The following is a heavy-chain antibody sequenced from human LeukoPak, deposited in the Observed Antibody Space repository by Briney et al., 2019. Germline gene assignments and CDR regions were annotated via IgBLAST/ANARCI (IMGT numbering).Heavy chain of an antibody. V-gene: IGHV4-59*08. J-gene: IGHJ3*02. CDR1: GGSISSHY. CDR2: IYYSGST. CDR3: AGWRSGKDAFDI. Sequence: SETLSLTCTVSGGSISSHYWSWIRQPPGKGLEWIGYIYYSGSTNYNPSLKSRVTISVGTSKNQFSLRLSSVTAADTAVYYCAGWRSGKDAFDIWGQGTMVTVSS. D-gene: IGHD3-10*01.